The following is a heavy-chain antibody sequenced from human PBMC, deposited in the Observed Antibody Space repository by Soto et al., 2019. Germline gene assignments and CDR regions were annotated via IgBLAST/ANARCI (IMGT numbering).Heavy chain of an antibody. CDR3: ANGLYGSGSSDFDY. J-gene: IGHJ4*02. CDR2: ISGSGGST. D-gene: IGHD3-10*01. Sequence: GGSLRLSCAASGFTFSSYAMSWVRQAPGKGLEWVSAISGSGGSTYYADSVKGRFTISRDNSKNTLYLQMNSLRAEDTAVYYCANGLYGSGSSDFDYWGQGTLVTVSS. V-gene: IGHV3-23*01. CDR1: GFTFSSYA.